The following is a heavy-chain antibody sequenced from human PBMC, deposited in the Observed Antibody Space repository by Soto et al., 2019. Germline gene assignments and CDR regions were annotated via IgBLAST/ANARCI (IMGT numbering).Heavy chain of an antibody. CDR2: TYPGDFDT. D-gene: IGHD3-3*01. CDR1: GDKVSNLPNFTSYL. Sequence: GEALKISCMGFGDKVSNLPNFTSYLIALVRQKPGEGPEGMGITYPGDFDTRYSPSFQGQVTISADKSINSVYLQWSSLKASDTATYYCARLGFNYDFLSGYYNVHHYYGIDVWGQGTTVTVSS. J-gene: IGHJ6*02. CDR3: ARLGFNYDFLSGYYNVHHYYGIDV. V-gene: IGHV5-51*01.